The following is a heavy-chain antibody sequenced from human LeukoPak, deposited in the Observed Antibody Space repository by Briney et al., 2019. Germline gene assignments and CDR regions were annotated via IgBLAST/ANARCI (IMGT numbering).Heavy chain of an antibody. CDR3: ARANYFDY. CDR2: IYHTGST. J-gene: IGHJ4*02. Sequence: KASETLSLTCAVSGGSISSYYWSWFRQSPGTGLEWTGSIYHTGSTNYNPSLKSRVTISVDKSKNQFSLKLSSLTAADTAVYYCARANYFDYWGQGTLVTVSS. V-gene: IGHV4-59*01. CDR1: GGSISSYY.